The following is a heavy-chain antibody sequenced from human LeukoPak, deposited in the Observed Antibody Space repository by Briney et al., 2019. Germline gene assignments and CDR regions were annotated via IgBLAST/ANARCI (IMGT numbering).Heavy chain of an antibody. CDR1: GGSFSGYY. D-gene: IGHD4-17*01. J-gene: IGHJ4*02. CDR2: INHSGST. CDR3: ASSSRYGDYAFDY. Sequence: SETLSLTCAVYGGSFSGYYCSWIRQPPGKGLEWIGEINHSGSTNYNPSLKSRVTISVDTSKNQFSLKLSSVTAADTAVYYCASSSRYGDYAFDYWGQGTLVTVSS. V-gene: IGHV4-34*01.